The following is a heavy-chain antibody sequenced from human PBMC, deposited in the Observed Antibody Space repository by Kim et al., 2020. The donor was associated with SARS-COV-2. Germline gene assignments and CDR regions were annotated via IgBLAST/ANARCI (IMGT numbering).Heavy chain of an antibody. D-gene: IGHD3-10*01. Sequence: SETLSLTCAVYGGSFSGYYWSWIRQSPGKGLEWIGEINHSGSTNYNPSLKSRVTISVDTSKNQFSLKLSSVTAADTAVYYCARVRVSPMVRGVNRYFDYWGQGALVTVSP. CDR3: ARVRVSPMVRGVNRYFDY. V-gene: IGHV4-34*01. J-gene: IGHJ4*02. CDR2: INHSGST. CDR1: GGSFSGYY.